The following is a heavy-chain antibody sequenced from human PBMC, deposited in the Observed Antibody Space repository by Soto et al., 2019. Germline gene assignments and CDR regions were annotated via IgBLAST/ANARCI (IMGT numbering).Heavy chain of an antibody. CDR1: GYTFTGYA. Sequence: QVQLVQSGAEEKKPGASVKVSCKASGYTFTGYAMHWVRRAPGRRVEWMGWIKAGNGNTKYSQKLQGRFTITRDTSASTAYIELSSLRSEDTTVYYCASAVAVRADFAYWGRGTLVTVPS. CDR3: ASAVAVRADFAY. D-gene: IGHD6-19*01. CDR2: IKAGNGNT. J-gene: IGHJ4*02. V-gene: IGHV1-3*05.